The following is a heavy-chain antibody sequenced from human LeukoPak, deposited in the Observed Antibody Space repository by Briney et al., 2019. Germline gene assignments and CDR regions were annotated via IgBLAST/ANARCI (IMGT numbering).Heavy chain of an antibody. V-gene: IGHV4-34*01. J-gene: IGHJ4*02. CDR3: ARGPSPHVDY. CDR1: GGSFSGYY. Sequence: PSETLSLTCAVYGGSFSGYYWSWIRQPPGKGLEWIGEINHSGSTNYNPSLKSRVTISVDTSKNQFSPKLSSVTAADTAVYYCARGPSPHVDYWGQGTLVTVSS. CDR2: INHSGST.